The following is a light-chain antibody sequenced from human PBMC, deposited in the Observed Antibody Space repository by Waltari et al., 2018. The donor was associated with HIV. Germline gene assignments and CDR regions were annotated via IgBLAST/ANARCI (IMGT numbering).Light chain of an antibody. CDR3: CSYSGSGTLYG. Sequence: QSALTQPRSVSGSPGQSVTISCTGTSSDVGGYTFVSWYQHHPGKAPKLVISDVTKRPEGVPDRFSGSKSVNTASMTISGLQAEDEADYYCCSYSGSGTLYGFGTGTEVTVL. CDR2: DVT. CDR1: SSDVGGYTF. J-gene: IGLJ1*01. V-gene: IGLV2-11*01.